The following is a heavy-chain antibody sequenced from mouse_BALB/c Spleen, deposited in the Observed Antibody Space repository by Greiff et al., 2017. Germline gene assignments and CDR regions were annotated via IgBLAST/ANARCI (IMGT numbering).Heavy chain of an antibody. Sequence: VKLQESGPGLVAPSQSLSITCTVSGFSLTDYGVSWVRQPPGKGLEWLGVIWGGGSTYYNSALKSRLSISKDNSKSQVFLKMNSLQTDDTAMYYCAKHYDYDGYYAMDYWGQGTSVTVSS. V-gene: IGHV2-6-5*01. D-gene: IGHD2-4*01. J-gene: IGHJ4*01. CDR3: AKHYDYDGYYAMDY. CDR2: IWGGGST. CDR1: GFSLTDYG.